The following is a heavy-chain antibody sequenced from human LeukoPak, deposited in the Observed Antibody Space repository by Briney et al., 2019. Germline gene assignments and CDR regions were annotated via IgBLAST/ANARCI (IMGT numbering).Heavy chain of an antibody. Sequence: GGSLRRYCAASGFTFSSYAMSWVRQAPGKGLEWVSAISGSGGSTYYADSVKGRFTISRDNSKNTLYLQMNSLRAEDTAVYYCAKDQHYYDSSGYAWDYWGQGTLVTVSS. J-gene: IGHJ4*02. CDR3: AKDQHYYDSSGYAWDY. D-gene: IGHD3-22*01. V-gene: IGHV3-23*01. CDR1: GFTFSSYA. CDR2: ISGSGGST.